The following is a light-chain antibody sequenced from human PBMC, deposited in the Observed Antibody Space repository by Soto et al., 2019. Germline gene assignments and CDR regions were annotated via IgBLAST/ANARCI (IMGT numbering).Light chain of an antibody. CDR3: QQYHNPPWT. CDR2: GSS. CDR1: PSISTRY. Sequence: EIVLTQSPGTLSLSPGEGATLSCRASPSISTRYLAWYRQKPGQAPRLLIYGSSSRATGIPDRFSGSGSGTDFNLTNSRLEPEDFAVYYCQQYHNPPWTFRQGTKVEMK. V-gene: IGKV3-20*01. J-gene: IGKJ1*01.